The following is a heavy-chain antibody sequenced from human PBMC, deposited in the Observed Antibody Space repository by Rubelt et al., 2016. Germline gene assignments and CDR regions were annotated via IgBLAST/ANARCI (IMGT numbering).Heavy chain of an antibody. V-gene: IGHV3-30*18. CDR1: GFTFSSYG. Sequence: QVQLVESGGGVVQPGRSLRLSCAASGFTFSSYGMHWVRQAPGKGLEWVAVISYDGSNKYYADSVKGRFTISRDNSKNMRCLKMNSVRAEETAVYYCAKDWGGTTSEACDIWGQGKMGTVSS. D-gene: IGHD1-26*01. J-gene: IGHJ3*02. CDR2: ISYDGSNK. CDR3: AKDWGGTTSEACDI.